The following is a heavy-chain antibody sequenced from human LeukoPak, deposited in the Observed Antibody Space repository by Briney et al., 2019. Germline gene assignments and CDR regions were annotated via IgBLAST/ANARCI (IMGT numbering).Heavy chain of an antibody. CDR1: GFTFSSYG. CDR2: ISGSGGST. J-gene: IGHJ4*02. Sequence: GGSLRLSCAASGFTFSSYGMGWVRQAPGKGLEWVSAISGSGGSTYYADSVKGRFTISRDNAKNSLYLQTNSLRAEDTAVYHCAREAGRVGSYFPYYFDYGGQGTLVTVSS. D-gene: IGHD3-10*01. CDR3: AREAGRVGSYFPYYFDY. V-gene: IGHV3-23*01.